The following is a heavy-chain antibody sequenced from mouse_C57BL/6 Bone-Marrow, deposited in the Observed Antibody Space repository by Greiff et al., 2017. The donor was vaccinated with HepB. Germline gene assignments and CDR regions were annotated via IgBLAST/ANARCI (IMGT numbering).Heavy chain of an antibody. J-gene: IGHJ1*03. D-gene: IGHD2-3*01. CDR3: VRFDARYFDV. V-gene: IGHV10-1*01. CDR2: IRSKSNNYAT. CDR1: GFSFNTYA. Sequence: EVMLVESGGGLVQPKGSLKLSCAASGFSFNTYAMNWVRQAPGKGLEWVARIRSKSNNYATYYADSVKDRFTISRDDSESMLYLQMNNLKTEDTAMYYCVRFDARYFDVWGTGTTVTVSS.